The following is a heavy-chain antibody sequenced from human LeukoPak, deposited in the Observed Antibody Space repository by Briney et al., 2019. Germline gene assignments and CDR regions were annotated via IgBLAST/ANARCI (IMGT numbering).Heavy chain of an antibody. D-gene: IGHD2-2*02. CDR3: ARDPSLPAAITAPGAFDP. CDR2: ITSSSSYI. J-gene: IGHJ5*02. V-gene: IGHV3-21*01. CDR1: GFTFSSYS. Sequence: KPGGSLRLSCAASGFTFSSYSMNWVRQAPGKGLEWVSSITSSSSYIYYADSVKGRFPISRDNAKNSLYLQMNSLRAEDTAIYYCARDPSLPAAITAPGAFDPWGQGTLVTVSS.